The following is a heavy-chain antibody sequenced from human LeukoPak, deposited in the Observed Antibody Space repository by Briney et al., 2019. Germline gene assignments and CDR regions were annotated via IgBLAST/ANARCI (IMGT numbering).Heavy chain of an antibody. D-gene: IGHD1-1*01. V-gene: IGHV3-9*01. Sequence: GGSLRLSCAASGFTFDDYAMHWVRQAPGKGPEWVSGISWNSGSIGYADSVKGRFTISRDNAKNSLYLQMNSLRAEDTALYYCAKAPSYNWNDGAFDIWGQGTMVTVSS. CDR1: GFTFDDYA. J-gene: IGHJ3*02. CDR3: AKAPSYNWNDGAFDI. CDR2: ISWNSGSI.